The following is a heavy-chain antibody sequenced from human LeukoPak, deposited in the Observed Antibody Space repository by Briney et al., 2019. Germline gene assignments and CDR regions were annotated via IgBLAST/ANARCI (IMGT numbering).Heavy chain of an antibody. J-gene: IGHJ4*02. CDR3: ATSRPYIVVVPAAEGGLDY. Sequence: ASVKVSCKVSGYTLTELSMHWVRQAPGKGLEWMGGFDPEDGETIYAQKFQGRVTMTEDTSTDTAYMELSSLRSEDTAVYYCATSRPYIVVVPAAEGGLDYWGQGTLVTVSS. CDR2: FDPEDGET. V-gene: IGHV1-24*01. CDR1: GYTLTELS. D-gene: IGHD2-2*01.